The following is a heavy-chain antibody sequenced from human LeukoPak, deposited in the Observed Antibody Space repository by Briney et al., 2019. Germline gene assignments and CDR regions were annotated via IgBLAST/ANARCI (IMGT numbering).Heavy chain of an antibody. V-gene: IGHV3-30*18. J-gene: IGHJ6*02. CDR2: ISYDASKQ. CDR1: GFSVSSYG. D-gene: IGHD6-13*01. Sequence: GGSLRLSCEASGFSVSSYGMNWVRQAPGKGLEWVAVISYDASKQYSADYVNGRFTISRDNSNNTLYLQMNSLRAEDTAAYYCAKARCSSSPGYDYYYGMDVWGQGTTVTVSS. CDR3: AKARCSSSPGYDYYYGMDV.